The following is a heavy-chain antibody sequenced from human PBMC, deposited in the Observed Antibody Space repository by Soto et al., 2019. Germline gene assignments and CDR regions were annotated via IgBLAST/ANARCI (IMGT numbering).Heavy chain of an antibody. CDR1: GGSFSGYY. D-gene: IGHD1-26*01. V-gene: IGHV4-34*01. CDR2: INHSGST. CDR3: ARALRSGLKRYYGMDV. J-gene: IGHJ6*02. Sequence: SETLSLTCAVYGGSFSGYYWSWIRQPPGKGLEWIGEINHSGSTNYNPSLKSRVTISVDTSKNQFSLKLSSVTAADTAVYYCARALRSGLKRYYGMDVWGQGTTVTVSS.